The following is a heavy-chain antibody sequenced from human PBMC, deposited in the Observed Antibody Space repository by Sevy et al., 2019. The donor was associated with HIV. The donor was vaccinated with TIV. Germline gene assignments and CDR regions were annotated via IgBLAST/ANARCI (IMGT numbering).Heavy chain of an antibody. D-gene: IGHD3-10*01. J-gene: IGHJ4*02. CDR1: GFTFTSYS. CDR3: ARSTYYYASGTFRESDF. CDR2: ISKHSNYI. V-gene: IGHV3-21*01. Sequence: GGSLRLSCAASGFTFTSYSMTWFRQAPGRGLEWVSSISKHSNYINYASSVEGRFTISRDNAQDSLYLQMTSLRAEDTGLYYCARSTYYYASGTFRESDFWGQGTLVTVSS.